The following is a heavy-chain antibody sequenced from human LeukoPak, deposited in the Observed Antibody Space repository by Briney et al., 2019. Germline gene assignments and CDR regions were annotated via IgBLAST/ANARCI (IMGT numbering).Heavy chain of an antibody. D-gene: IGHD3-22*01. V-gene: IGHV4-34*01. CDR2: INHSGST. Sequence: SETLSLTCAVYGGSFSGYYWSWIRQPPGKGLEWIGEINHSGSTNYNPSLKSRVTISVDTSKKQFSLKLSSVTAADTAVYYCVTYYFDSSGPRKNYWGQGTLVTVSS. CDR1: GGSFSGYY. CDR3: VTYYFDSSGPRKNY. J-gene: IGHJ4*02.